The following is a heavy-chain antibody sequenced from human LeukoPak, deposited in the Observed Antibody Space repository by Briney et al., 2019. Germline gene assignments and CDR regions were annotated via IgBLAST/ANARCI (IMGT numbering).Heavy chain of an antibody. J-gene: IGHJ3*02. D-gene: IGHD3-10*01. Sequence: PGGSLRLSCAASGFTFSNYWMHWVRQAPGKGLEWVSRIYSDGSNTVYAEPVKGRFTISRDNAKSTLFLQMNSLRAEDTAVYYCGRGASWQGNVCEIWGQGTMVTVSS. V-gene: IGHV3-74*01. CDR3: GRGASWQGNVCEI. CDR2: IYSDGSNT. CDR1: GFTFSNYW.